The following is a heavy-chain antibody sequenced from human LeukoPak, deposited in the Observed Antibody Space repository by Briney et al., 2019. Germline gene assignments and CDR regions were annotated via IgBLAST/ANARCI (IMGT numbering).Heavy chain of an antibody. CDR1: GFTFDDYG. CDR2: IKQDGSEK. V-gene: IGHV3-7*01. Sequence: PGGSLRLSCAASGFTFDDYGVSWVRQAPGKGLEWVANIKQDGSEKYYVDSVKGRFTISRDNAKTSLYLQMNSLRAEDTAVYYCARDLSGVTGYTYGRGIDYWGQGTLVTVSS. CDR3: ARDLSGVTGYTYGRGIDY. D-gene: IGHD5-18*01. J-gene: IGHJ4*02.